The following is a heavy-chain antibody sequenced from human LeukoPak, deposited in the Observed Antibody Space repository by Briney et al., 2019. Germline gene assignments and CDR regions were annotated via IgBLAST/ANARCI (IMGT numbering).Heavy chain of an antibody. CDR3: ARSLGYSSSWYHGCNDY. Sequence: GGSLRLSCAASGFTFRKHYMSWIRQAPGRGPEWVAYIGASGSTRYYRDSVNGRFTISRDNAKNSLHLQMNSLRAEDTAVYYCARSLGYSSSWYHGCNDYWGQGTLVTVSS. V-gene: IGHV3-11*04. D-gene: IGHD6-13*01. CDR1: GFTFRKHY. J-gene: IGHJ4*02. CDR2: IGASGSTR.